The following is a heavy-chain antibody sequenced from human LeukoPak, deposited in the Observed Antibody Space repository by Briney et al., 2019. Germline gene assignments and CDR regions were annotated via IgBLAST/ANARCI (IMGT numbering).Heavy chain of an antibody. CDR2: ISSSSSTI. D-gene: IGHD5-18*01. CDR3: ASQYSADAFDT. J-gene: IGHJ3*02. CDR1: GFTFSSYS. Sequence: SGGSLRLSCAASGFTFSSYSMNWVRQAPGKGLEWVSYISSSSSTIYYADSVKGRFTISRDNAKNSLYLQMNSLRAEDTAVYYCASQYSADAFDTWGQGTMVTVSS. V-gene: IGHV3-48*01.